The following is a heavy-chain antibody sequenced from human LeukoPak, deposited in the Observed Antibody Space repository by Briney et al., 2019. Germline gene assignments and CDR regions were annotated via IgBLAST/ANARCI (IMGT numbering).Heavy chain of an antibody. J-gene: IGHJ4*02. CDR2: ISYDGSNK. CDR3: ARARGSGWYVHDY. Sequence: GGSLRLSCAASGFTFSSYGMHWVRQAPGKGLEWVAVISYDGSNKYYADSVKGRFTISRDNSKNTLYLQMNSLRAEDTAVYYCARARGSGWYVHDYWGQGTLVTVSS. CDR1: GFTFSSYG. V-gene: IGHV3-30*03. D-gene: IGHD6-19*01.